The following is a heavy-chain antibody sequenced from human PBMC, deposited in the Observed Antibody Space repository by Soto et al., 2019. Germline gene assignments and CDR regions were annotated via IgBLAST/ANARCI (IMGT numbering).Heavy chain of an antibody. CDR3: AGSQYYDSSGYSPDY. CDR2: IKQDGSEK. Sequence: PGGSLRLSCAASGFTFSSYWMSWVRQAPGKGLEWVANIKQDGSEKYYVDSVKGRFTISRDNAKNSLYLQMNSLRAEDTAVYYCAGSQYYDSSGYSPDYWGQGTLVTVSS. J-gene: IGHJ4*02. V-gene: IGHV3-7*01. CDR1: GFTFSSYW. D-gene: IGHD3-22*01.